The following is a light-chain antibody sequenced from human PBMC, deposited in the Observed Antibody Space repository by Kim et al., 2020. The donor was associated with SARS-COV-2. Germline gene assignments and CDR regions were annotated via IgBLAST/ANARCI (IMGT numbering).Light chain of an antibody. CDR3: QQYDNRPPLT. CDR2: GAS. Sequence: EIVMTQSPDTLSVSPGERATLSCRASQSVSNKLAWYQQKPGQAPRLLIHGASTRATGIPARFSGSGSGTEFTLTISSLQSEDFAVYYCQQYDNRPPLTFGGGNKVDIK. V-gene: IGKV3-15*01. J-gene: IGKJ4*01. CDR1: QSVSNK.